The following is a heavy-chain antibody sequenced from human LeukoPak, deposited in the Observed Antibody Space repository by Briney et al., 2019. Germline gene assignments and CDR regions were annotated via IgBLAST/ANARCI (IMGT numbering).Heavy chain of an antibody. Sequence: GGSLRLSCAGSGFTFSSYAMHWVRQAPGKGLEWVAVISYDGSNKYYADSVKGRFTISRDNSKNTLYLQMNSLRAEDTAVYYCARDPDPVAGKEPSHFDYWGQGTLVTVSS. CDR3: ARDPDPVAGKEPSHFDY. D-gene: IGHD6-19*01. J-gene: IGHJ4*02. V-gene: IGHV3-30-3*01. CDR2: ISYDGSNK. CDR1: GFTFSSYA.